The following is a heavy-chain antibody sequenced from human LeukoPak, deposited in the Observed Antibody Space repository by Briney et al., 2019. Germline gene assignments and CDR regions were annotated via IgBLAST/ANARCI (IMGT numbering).Heavy chain of an antibody. V-gene: IGHV3-30*03. CDR2: ISYDGSNK. CDR1: GFTFSSYG. J-gene: IGHJ4*02. D-gene: IGHD6-19*01. Sequence: GGSLRLSCAASGFTFSSYGMHWVRQAPGKGLEWVAVISYDGSNKYYADSVKGRFTISRDNSKNTLYLQMNSLRAEDTAVYYCARIAVAGRSYGGWGQGTLVTVSS. CDR3: ARIAVAGRSYGG.